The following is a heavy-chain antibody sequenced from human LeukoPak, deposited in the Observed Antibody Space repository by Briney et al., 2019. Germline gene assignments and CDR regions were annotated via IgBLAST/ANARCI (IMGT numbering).Heavy chain of an antibody. CDR3: ARVAYCAGDCQHMDS. J-gene: IGHJ4*02. CDR2: ISSSGGTM. Sequence: PGGSLRLSCAASGFTFSNYEMNWVRQAPGKGLEWVSYISSSGGTMYYADSVKGRFTISRDNAKNSLYLQMNSLRAEDTAVYYCARVAYCAGDCQHMDSWGQGTLVTVSS. D-gene: IGHD2-21*02. V-gene: IGHV3-48*03. CDR1: GFTFSNYE.